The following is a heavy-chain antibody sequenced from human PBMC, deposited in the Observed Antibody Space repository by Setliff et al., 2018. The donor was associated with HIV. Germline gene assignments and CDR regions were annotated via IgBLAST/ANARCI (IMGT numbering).Heavy chain of an antibody. CDR3: TRTNPLAAPPFDF. D-gene: IGHD6-13*01. CDR2: IYYSGST. Sequence: TSETLSLTCTVSGGSISSSSYYWDWIRQPPGKGLEWIGSIYYSGSTYYNPSLKTRVTIMVDTSKNQFSLKLSSVTAADTAVYYCTRTNPLAAPPFDFWGQGTLGTV. J-gene: IGHJ4*02. CDR1: GGSISSSSYY. V-gene: IGHV4-39*01.